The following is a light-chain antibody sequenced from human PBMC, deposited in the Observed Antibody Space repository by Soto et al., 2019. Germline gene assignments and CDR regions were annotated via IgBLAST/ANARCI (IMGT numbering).Light chain of an antibody. CDR3: AAWDDSLNGQVV. J-gene: IGLJ2*01. Sequence: QSVLTQPPSASGTPGQRVTLSCSGSSSNIGSNTVNWYQLLPGTAPQLLIFNNNQRPSGVPDRFSGSKSGTSASLAISGLQSEDEAAYYCAAWDDSLNGQVVFGGGTKVTVL. CDR2: NNN. V-gene: IGLV1-44*01. CDR1: SSNIGSNT.